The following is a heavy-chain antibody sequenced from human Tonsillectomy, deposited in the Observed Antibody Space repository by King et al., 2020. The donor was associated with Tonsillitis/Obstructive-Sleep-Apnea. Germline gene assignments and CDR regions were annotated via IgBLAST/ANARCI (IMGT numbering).Heavy chain of an antibody. CDR3: ARGTYYAMDV. J-gene: IGHJ6*02. V-gene: IGHV1-2*02. CDR2: INPNSGGT. CDR1: GYTFTGYY. Sequence: QLVQSGAEVKKPGASVKVSCKASGYTFTGYYLHWVRQAPGQGLEWMGWINPNSGGTKYAQKFQGRVSMTRDTSISTAYMELNRLISDDTAVYYCARGTYYAMDVWGQGTTVTVSS.